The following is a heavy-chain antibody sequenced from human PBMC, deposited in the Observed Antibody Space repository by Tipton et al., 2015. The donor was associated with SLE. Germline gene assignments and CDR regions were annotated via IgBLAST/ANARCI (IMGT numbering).Heavy chain of an antibody. J-gene: IGHJ4*02. CDR2: IYYSGST. CDR1: GGSISSYY. Sequence: TLSLTCTVSGGSISSYYWSWIRQPPGKGLEWIGYIYYSGSTNYNPSLKSRVTISVDTPKNQFSLKLISVTAADTAVYYCASYDYYGSGSYSYFDYWGQGTLVTVSS. CDR3: ASYDYYGSGSYSYFDY. V-gene: IGHV4-59*08. D-gene: IGHD3-10*01.